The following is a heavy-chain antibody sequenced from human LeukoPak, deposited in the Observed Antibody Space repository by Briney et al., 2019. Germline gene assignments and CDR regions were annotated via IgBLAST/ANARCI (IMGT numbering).Heavy chain of an antibody. CDR3: TTDTTVYYYYGMDV. CDR2: IKSKTDGGTT. Sequence: GSLRLSCAASGFTFSNAWMSWVRQAPGKGLEWVGRIKSKTDGGTTDYAAPVKGRFTISRDDSKNTLYLQMNSLKTEDTAVYYCTTDTTVYYYYGMDVWGQGTTVTVSS. V-gene: IGHV3-15*01. CDR1: GFTFSNAW. J-gene: IGHJ6*02. D-gene: IGHD1-26*01.